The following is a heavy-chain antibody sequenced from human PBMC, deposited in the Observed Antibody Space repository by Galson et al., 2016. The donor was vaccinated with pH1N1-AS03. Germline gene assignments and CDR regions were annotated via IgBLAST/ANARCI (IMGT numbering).Heavy chain of an antibody. CDR2: IHHSGSPT. CDR3: ARGGVMVPTNLEAFDI. J-gene: IGHJ3*02. CDR1: GGSFSGYY. Sequence: ETLSLTCAVYGGSFSGYYWSWIRQPPGKGLEWIGEIHHSGSPTNYSPSLKSRVTISVDTSKNQFSLKLNSVTAADTAVYFCARGGVMVPTNLEAFDIWGPGTMVTVSS. V-gene: IGHV4-34*01. D-gene: IGHD4/OR15-4a*01.